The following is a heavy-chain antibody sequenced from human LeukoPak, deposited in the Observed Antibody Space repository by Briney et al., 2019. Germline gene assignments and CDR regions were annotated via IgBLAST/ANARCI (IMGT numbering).Heavy chain of an antibody. CDR3: AKDEDYGDYVLSY. D-gene: IGHD4-17*01. CDR1: GFTLSSYW. CDR2: INSDGSVT. Sequence: PGGSLRLSCAASGFTLSSYWMHWVRQAPGKGLVWVSRINSDGSVTTYADPVKGRFTISRDNAKNTLHLQMNSLRAEDTAVYYCAKDEDYGDYVLSYWGQGTLVTVSS. V-gene: IGHV3-74*01. J-gene: IGHJ4*02.